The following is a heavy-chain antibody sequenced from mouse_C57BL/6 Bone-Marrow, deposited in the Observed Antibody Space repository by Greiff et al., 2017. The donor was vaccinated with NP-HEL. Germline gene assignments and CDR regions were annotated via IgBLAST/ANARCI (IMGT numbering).Heavy chain of an antibody. J-gene: IGHJ1*03. CDR1: GYSITSGYY. CDR2: ISYDGSN. CDR3: ARGGIYGNYWYFDV. Sequence: LVESGPGLVKPSQSLSLTCSVTGYSITSGYYWNWIRQFPGNKLEWMGYISYDGSNNYNPSLKNRISITRDTSKNQFFLKLNSVTTEDTATYYCARGGIYGNYWYFDVWGTGTTVTVSS. V-gene: IGHV3-6*01. D-gene: IGHD2-1*01.